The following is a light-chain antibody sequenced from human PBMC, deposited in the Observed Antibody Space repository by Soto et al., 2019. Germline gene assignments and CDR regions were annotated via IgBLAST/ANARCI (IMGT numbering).Light chain of an antibody. J-gene: IGKJ1*01. CDR2: KAS. CDR3: QQYNSYPET. CDR1: QTISSW. Sequence: DIQMTQTPSTLSASVGDRVTITCRASQTISSWLAWYQQKPGKAPKLLIYKASTLKSGVPSRFSGSGSGTESTLTISSLKNDDFATYYCQQYNSYPETFGEGTKVDIK. V-gene: IGKV1-5*03.